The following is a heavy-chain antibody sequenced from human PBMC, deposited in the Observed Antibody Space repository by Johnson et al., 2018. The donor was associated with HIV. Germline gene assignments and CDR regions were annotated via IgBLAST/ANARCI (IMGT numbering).Heavy chain of an antibody. J-gene: IGHJ3*01. CDR3: ASGDDDGF. Sequence: QVQLVESGGGVVQPGTSLRLSCAASGLTFSHYPMHWVRQAPGKGLEWVAVISYDGSNKYYADSVKGRFTISRDNSKSTLFLQMNSLRLEDTAVYYCASGDDDGFGGQGTMVTVSS. D-gene: IGHD5-12*01. V-gene: IGHV3-30*04. CDR2: ISYDGSNK. CDR1: GLTFSHYP.